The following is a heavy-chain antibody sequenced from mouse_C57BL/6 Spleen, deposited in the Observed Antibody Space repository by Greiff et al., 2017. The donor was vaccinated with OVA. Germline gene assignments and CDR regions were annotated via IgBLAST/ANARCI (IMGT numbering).Heavy chain of an antibody. V-gene: IGHV1-53*01. D-gene: IGHD2-4*01. CDR3: ASYDYGVEFAY. CDR2: INTSNGGT. Sequence: VQLQQPGTELVKPGASVKLSCKASGYTFPSYWMHWVKQRPGQGLEWIGNINTSNGGTNYNEKFKSKATLTVDKSPSTAYMQLSSLTSEDSAVYYCASYDYGVEFAYWGQGTLVTVSA. J-gene: IGHJ3*01. CDR1: GYTFPSYW.